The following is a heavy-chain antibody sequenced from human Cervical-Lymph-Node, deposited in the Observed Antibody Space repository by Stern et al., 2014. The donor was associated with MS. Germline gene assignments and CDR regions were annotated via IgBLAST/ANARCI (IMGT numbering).Heavy chain of an antibody. D-gene: IGHD3-16*02. CDR3: ARDQKGQLGYHYFYGMDV. CDR2: ANPRGGGT. Sequence: QVQPVQSGAEVKKPGAAGKVSCKASGYTFTGYYIHRVRQTPGQGLEWLGIANPRGGGTRYAQRFQGRITMTRDTSTSTVYMELSSLRSEDTAVYYCARDQKGQLGYHYFYGMDVWGLGTAVIVSS. V-gene: IGHV1-46*03. J-gene: IGHJ6*02. CDR1: GYTFTGYY.